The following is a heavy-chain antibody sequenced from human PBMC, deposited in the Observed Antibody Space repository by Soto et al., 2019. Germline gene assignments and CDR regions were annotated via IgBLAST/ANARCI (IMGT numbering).Heavy chain of an antibody. CDR1: GFTFSSYG. Sequence: QVQLVESGGGVVQPGRSLRLSCVGSGFTFSSYGMHWVRQAPGKGLEWLAVISFDGNYKYHADSVKGRFTISRDNSQNTLFMEMSSLRPEDTAVYYCVKDNLHSGLYENWYFDLWGRGTLVTVSS. CDR3: VKDNLHSGLYENWYFDL. D-gene: IGHD1-26*01. V-gene: IGHV3-30*18. CDR2: ISFDGNYK. J-gene: IGHJ2*01.